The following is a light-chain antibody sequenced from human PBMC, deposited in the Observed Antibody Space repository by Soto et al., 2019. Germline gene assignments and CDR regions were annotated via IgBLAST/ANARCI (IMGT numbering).Light chain of an antibody. V-gene: IGLV2-11*01. J-gene: IGLJ3*02. Sequence: QSALTQPRSVSGSPGQSVTISCTGTSSDVGAYNYVSWYQQHPGKTPKLMISAVSYRPSGVPDRFSGSKSGNTASLTISGLQAEDEADYYCFSYTASDMWVFGGGTQLTVL. CDR1: SSDVGAYNY. CDR3: FSYTASDMWV. CDR2: AVS.